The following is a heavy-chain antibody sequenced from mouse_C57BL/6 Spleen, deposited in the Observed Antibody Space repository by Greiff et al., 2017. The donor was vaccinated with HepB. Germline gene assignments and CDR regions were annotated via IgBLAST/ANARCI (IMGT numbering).Heavy chain of an antibody. Sequence: QVQLKESGAELVRPGTSVKVSCKASGYAFTNYLIEWVKQRPGQGLEWIGVINPGSGGTNYNEKFKGKATLTADKSSSTAYMQLSSLTSEDSAVYFCARWGPEGTFAYWGQGTLVTVSA. J-gene: IGHJ3*01. CDR2: INPGSGGT. CDR1: GYAFTNYL. D-gene: IGHD3-3*01. V-gene: IGHV1-54*01. CDR3: ARWGPEGTFAY.